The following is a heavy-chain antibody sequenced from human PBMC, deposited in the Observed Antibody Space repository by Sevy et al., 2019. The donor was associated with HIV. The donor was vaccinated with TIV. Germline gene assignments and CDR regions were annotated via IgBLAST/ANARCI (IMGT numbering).Heavy chain of an antibody. D-gene: IGHD3-22*01. Sequence: SETLSLTCTVSGGSISSYYWSWIRRPPVKGLEWIGYFYYSGSTNYNPSLKSRVTISVDTSKNQFSLKLSSVTAADTAVYYCARGQYYDSSVYYYGGYYFDYWGQGTLVTVSS. CDR2: FYYSGST. CDR1: GGSISSYY. CDR3: ARGQYYDSSVYYYGGYYFDY. J-gene: IGHJ4*02. V-gene: IGHV4-59*01.